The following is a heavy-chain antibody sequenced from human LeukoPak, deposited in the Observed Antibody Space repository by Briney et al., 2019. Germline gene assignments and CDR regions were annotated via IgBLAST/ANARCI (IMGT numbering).Heavy chain of an antibody. CDR1: GYSFTGNY. J-gene: IGHJ4*02. V-gene: IGHV1-2*02. Sequence: GASVKVSCKTTGYSFTGNYMHWVRQPPGQGLEWMGWINPNSGGTNYAQKFQGRVNMTRDTSIRTDYMGLSKLTSDDTAVYYCARLSGNYYAVLDYWGERTLVTVFS. CDR2: INPNSGGT. D-gene: IGHD1-26*01. CDR3: ARLSGNYYAVLDY.